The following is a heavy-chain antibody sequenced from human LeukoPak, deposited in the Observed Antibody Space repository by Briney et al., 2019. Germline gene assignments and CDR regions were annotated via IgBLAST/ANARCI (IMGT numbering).Heavy chain of an antibody. Sequence: ASVKVSCKASGYTFTIYYIHWVRQAPGQGLEWMGIINPSGGSTSYAQKFQGRVTMTRDTSTSTVYMELSSLRSEDTAVYYCARFYGAHYYYYYMDVWGKGTTVTISS. V-gene: IGHV1-46*01. CDR1: GYTFTIYY. CDR3: ARFYGAHYYYYYMDV. CDR2: INPSGGST. D-gene: IGHD4-17*01. J-gene: IGHJ6*03.